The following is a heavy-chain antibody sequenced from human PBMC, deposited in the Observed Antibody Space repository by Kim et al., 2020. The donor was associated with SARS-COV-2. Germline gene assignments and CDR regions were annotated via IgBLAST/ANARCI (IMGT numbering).Heavy chain of an antibody. CDR3: VSEGPVYDIWAGFNTQSFDY. Sequence: GGSLRLSCAASGFTFNNYWMRWVRQAPGKGLEWVSNIKHDGNDKNYVDSVKGRFTISRDNVEKTLYLQMNRLRAEDTAVYYCVSEGPVYDIWAGFNTQSFDYWGQGILVIVSS. J-gene: IGHJ4*02. CDR1: GFTFNNYW. CDR2: IKHDGNDK. D-gene: IGHD3-9*01. V-gene: IGHV3-7*01.